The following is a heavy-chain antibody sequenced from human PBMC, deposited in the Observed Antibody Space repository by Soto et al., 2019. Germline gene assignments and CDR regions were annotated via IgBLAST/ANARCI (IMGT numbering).Heavy chain of an antibody. CDR1: GYSFTSYW. CDR3: ARHPNYGSGSYSIYYYYGMDV. Sequence: GESLKMSCKGSGYSFTSYWISWGRQMPGRGLEWMGRIDPSDSYTNYSPSFQGQVTISADKSISTAYLQWSSLKASDTAMYYCARHPNYGSGSYSIYYYYGMDVWGQGTTVTVSS. D-gene: IGHD3-10*01. CDR2: IDPSDSYT. V-gene: IGHV5-10-1*04. J-gene: IGHJ6*02.